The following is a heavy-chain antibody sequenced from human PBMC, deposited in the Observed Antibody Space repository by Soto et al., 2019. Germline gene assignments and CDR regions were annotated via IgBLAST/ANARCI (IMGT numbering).Heavy chain of an antibody. D-gene: IGHD2-8*02. J-gene: IGHJ4*02. CDR3: ARDKITGLFDY. Sequence: QVQLQQWGAGLLKHAETLSFTCAVYGGSFSGDYWTWIRQPPGTGLEWIGEINHSGSTNYNPSLKRRVTISVDTSKNQFSLKLPSVTAAHTAVYYCARDKITGLFDYWGQGPLVPVSS. V-gene: IGHV4-34*01. CDR1: GGSFSGDY. CDR2: INHSGST.